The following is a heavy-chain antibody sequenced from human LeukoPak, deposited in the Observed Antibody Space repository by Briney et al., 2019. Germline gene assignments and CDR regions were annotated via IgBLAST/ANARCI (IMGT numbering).Heavy chain of an antibody. J-gene: IGHJ4*02. Sequence: GGSLRLSCAASGFTFSSYSMNWVRQAPGKGLEWVSSISSSSSYIYYAYSVKGRFTISRDNAKNSLYLQMNSLRAEDTAVYYCARDRDIVVVPAAMVDYWGQGTLVTVSS. V-gene: IGHV3-21*01. D-gene: IGHD2-2*01. CDR3: ARDRDIVVVPAAMVDY. CDR1: GFTFSSYS. CDR2: ISSSSSYI.